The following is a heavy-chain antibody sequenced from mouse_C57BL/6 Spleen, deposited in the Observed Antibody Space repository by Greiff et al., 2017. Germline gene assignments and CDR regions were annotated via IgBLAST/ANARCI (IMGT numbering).Heavy chain of an antibody. CDR2: IDPEDGET. J-gene: IGHJ3*01. D-gene: IGHD2-5*01. CDR3: ARAAYYSNYGGAWFAY. CDR1: GFNIKDYY. V-gene: IGHV14-2*01. Sequence: DVKLQESGAELVKPGASVKLSCTASGFNIKDYYMHWVKQRTEQGLEWIGRIDPEDGETKYAPKFQGKATITADTSSNTAYLQLSSLTSEDTAVYYCARAAYYSNYGGAWFAYWGQGTLVTVSA.